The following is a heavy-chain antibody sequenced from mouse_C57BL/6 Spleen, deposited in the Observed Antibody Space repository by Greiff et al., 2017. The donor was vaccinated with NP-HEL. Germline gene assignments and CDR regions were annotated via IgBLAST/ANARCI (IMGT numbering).Heavy chain of an antibody. CDR3: ASIWSPAWFAY. J-gene: IGHJ3*01. V-gene: IGHV1-55*01. CDR1: GYTFTSYW. Sequence: LKQSGAELVKPGASVKMSCKASGYTFTSYWITWVKQRPGQGLEWIGDIYPGSGSTNYNEKFKSKATLTVDTSSSTAYMQLSSLTSEDSAVYYCASIWSPAWFAYWGQGTLVTVSA. D-gene: IGHD1-1*02. CDR2: IYPGSGST.